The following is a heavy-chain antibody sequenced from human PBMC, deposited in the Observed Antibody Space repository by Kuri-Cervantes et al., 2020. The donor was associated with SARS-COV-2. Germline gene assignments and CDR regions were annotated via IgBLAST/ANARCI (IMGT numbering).Heavy chain of an antibody. CDR1: GYTFTSYG. Sequence: SVKVSCKASGYTFTSYGISWVRQAPGQGLEWMGRIIPFVGITNYAQKFQGRVTITADKSTSTAYMELSSLRSEDTAVYYCARGGYGYRYGNYYDYCMDVWGKGTTVTVSS. V-gene: IGHV1-69*04. D-gene: IGHD5-18*01. CDR2: IIPFVGIT. CDR3: ARGGYGYRYGNYYDYCMDV. J-gene: IGHJ6*03.